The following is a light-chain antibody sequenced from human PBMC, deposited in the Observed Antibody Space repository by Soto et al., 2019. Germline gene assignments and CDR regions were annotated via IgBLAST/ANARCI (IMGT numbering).Light chain of an antibody. CDR1: SSDVGGYNY. V-gene: IGLV2-8*01. CDR3: SSYAGSNNHHYV. CDR2: EVS. J-gene: IGLJ1*01. Sequence: HSALTQPPSASGSPGQSVTISCTGTSSDVGGYNYVSWYQQHPGKAPKLMIYEVSKRPSGVPDRFSGSKSGNTASLTVSGLQAEDEADYYCSSYAGSNNHHYVFGTGTKVTVL.